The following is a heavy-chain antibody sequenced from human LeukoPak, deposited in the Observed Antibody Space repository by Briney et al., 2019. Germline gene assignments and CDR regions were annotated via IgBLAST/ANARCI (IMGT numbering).Heavy chain of an antibody. J-gene: IGHJ6*03. CDR1: GGSFSGDY. CDR3: ARGSWFGNFFPYYYYMDV. V-gene: IGHV4-34*01. Sequence: SETLSLTCAVYGGSFSGDYWSWIRQPPGKGLEWIGEINHSGRTNYNPSLKSRVTVSADTSRIQFSLKVTSVTAADTAVYYGARGSWFGNFFPYYYYMDVWGKGTTVTVSS. D-gene: IGHD3-10*01. CDR2: INHSGRT.